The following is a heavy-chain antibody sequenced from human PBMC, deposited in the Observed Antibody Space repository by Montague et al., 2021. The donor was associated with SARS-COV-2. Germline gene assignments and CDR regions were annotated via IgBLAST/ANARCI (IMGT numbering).Heavy chain of an antibody. CDR2: IWYDGSNK. D-gene: IGHD3-22*01. Sequence: FRSFSCAASGFTFSSYGMHWVRQAPGKGLEWVAVIWYDGSNKYYADSVKGRFTISRDNSKNTLYLQMNSLRAEDTAVYYCAAQITMIDYAFDIWGQGTMVTVSS. CDR3: AAQITMIDYAFDI. J-gene: IGHJ3*02. CDR1: GFTFSSYG. V-gene: IGHV3-33*01.